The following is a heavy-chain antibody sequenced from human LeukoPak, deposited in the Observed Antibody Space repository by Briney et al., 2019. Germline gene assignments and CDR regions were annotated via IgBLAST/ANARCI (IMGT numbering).Heavy chain of an antibody. CDR3: ARAGDFWSGYYSYGMDV. CDR1: GGSISSYY. V-gene: IGHV4-59*01. D-gene: IGHD3-3*01. CDR2: IYYSGST. J-gene: IGHJ6*02. Sequence: SETLSLTCTVSGGSISSYYWSWIRQPPGKGLEWIEYIYYSGSTNYNPALKSRVTISVDTSKNQCSLKLSSVTAADTAVYYCARAGDFWSGYYSYGMDVWGQGTTVTVSS.